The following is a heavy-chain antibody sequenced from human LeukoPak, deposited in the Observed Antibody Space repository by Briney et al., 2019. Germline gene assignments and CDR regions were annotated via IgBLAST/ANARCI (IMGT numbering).Heavy chain of an antibody. V-gene: IGHV3-74*01. Sequence: GGSLRLSCATSGFTFGRYGMHWVRQSPGKGLVWVSHINHDGTIRNYADSVQGRFTISRDIATLYLQMNSLGAEDTAVYYCARDVFSLGDSWGQGTLVTVSS. CDR3: ARDVFSLGDS. CDR1: GFTFGRYG. CDR2: INHDGTIR. J-gene: IGHJ4*02. D-gene: IGHD2/OR15-2a*01.